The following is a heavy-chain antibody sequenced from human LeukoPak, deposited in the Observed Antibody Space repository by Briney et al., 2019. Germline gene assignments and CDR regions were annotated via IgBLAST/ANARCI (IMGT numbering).Heavy chain of an antibody. CDR3: ARRLRFLEWLLGDAFDI. J-gene: IGHJ3*02. Sequence: TSETPSLTCAVSGYSISSGYYWGWIRHPPGKGLEWIGSISHSGSTYYNPSLKSRVTISVDTSKNQFSLKLSSVTAADTAVYYCARRLRFLEWLLGDAFDIWGQGTMVTVSS. V-gene: IGHV4-38-2*01. CDR1: GYSISSGYY. CDR2: ISHSGST. D-gene: IGHD3-3*01.